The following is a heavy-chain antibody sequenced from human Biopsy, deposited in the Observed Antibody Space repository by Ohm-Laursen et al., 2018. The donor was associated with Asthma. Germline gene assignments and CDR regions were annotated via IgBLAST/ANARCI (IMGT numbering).Heavy chain of an antibody. CDR2: HNHEEGGT. CDR3: ASDFPKDYVRYNFQF. Sequence: ASVKVSCKISGYGLTDLSMHWVRQAPGQGLEWMGGHNHEEGGTVNARRFQGRVTMTEDTSTDTAYMELSSLSSEDTAVYYCASDFPKDYVRYNFQFWGQGTLVTVSS. J-gene: IGHJ4*02. V-gene: IGHV1-24*01. CDR1: GYGLTDLS. D-gene: IGHD4-17*01.